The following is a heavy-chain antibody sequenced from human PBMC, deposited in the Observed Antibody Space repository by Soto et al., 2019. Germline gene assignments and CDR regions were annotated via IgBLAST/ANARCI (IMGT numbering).Heavy chain of an antibody. CDR1: GFTFSDYY. D-gene: IGHD2-2*01. V-gene: IGHV3-11*01. Sequence: QVQLVESGGGLVKPGGSLRLSCAASGFTFSDYYMSWIRQAPGKGLEWVSYISSSGSTIYYADSVKGRFTISRDNAKNSLYLQMNSLSAEDTAVYYCARDRGDYCSSTSCYSGPQYSQAGVPGSWSGYQPYYFDYWGQGTLVTVSS. CDR3: ARDRGDYCSSTSCYSGPQYSQAGVPGSWSGYQPYYFDY. CDR2: ISSSGSTI. J-gene: IGHJ4*02.